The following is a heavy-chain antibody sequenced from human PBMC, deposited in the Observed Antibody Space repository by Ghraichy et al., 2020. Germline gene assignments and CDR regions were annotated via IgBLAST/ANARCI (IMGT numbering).Heavy chain of an antibody. CDR2: IYTSGST. V-gene: IGHV4-61*02. J-gene: IGHJ6*02. CDR1: GGSISSGGYY. CDR3: ARGPYSKHYYYYYYGMDV. D-gene: IGHD4-11*01. Sequence: SETLSLTCTVSGGSISSGGYYWSWIRQHPRKGLEWIGRIYTSGSTSYNPSLKSRVTISIDTSQNQFSLRLSSVTAADTAVYYCARGPYSKHYYYYYYGMDVWGQGTTVTVPS.